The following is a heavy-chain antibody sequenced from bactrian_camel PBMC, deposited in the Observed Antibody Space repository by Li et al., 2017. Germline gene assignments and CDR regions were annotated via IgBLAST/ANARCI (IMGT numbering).Heavy chain of an antibody. CDR2: ITSGGTT. CDR3: NIKCYDGIRWFEAG. CDR1: GYVYSGCG. D-gene: IGHD6*01. Sequence: HVQLVESGGGSVQTGGSLKLSCAASGYVYSGCGMGWYRQAARKPRELVSTITSGGTTWHADSVRGRFAISQDYDKNTVTLQMNSLKPEDTAMYYCNIKCYDGIRWFEAGWGQGTQVTVS. J-gene: IGHJ4*01. V-gene: IGHV3S53*01.